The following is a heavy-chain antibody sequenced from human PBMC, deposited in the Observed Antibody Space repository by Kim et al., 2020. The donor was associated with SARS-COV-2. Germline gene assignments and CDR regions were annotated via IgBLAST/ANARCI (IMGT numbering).Heavy chain of an antibody. CDR1: GFTFDDYA. Sequence: GGSLRLSCAASGFTFDDYAMHWVRQAPGKGLEWVSGISWNSGSIGYADSVKGRFTISRDNAKNSLYLQMNSLRAEDTALYYCAKGQRGYSSEIDYWGQGTLVTVSS. D-gene: IGHD5-18*01. CDR2: ISWNSGSI. CDR3: AKGQRGYSSEIDY. J-gene: IGHJ4*02. V-gene: IGHV3-9*01.